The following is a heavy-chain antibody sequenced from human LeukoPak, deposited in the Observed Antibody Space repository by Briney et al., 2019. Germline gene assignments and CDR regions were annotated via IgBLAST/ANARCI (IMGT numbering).Heavy chain of an antibody. CDR2: IYYSGST. D-gene: IGHD3-3*01. J-gene: IGHJ5*02. Sequence: SETLSLTCTVSGGSISSSSYYWSWIRQPPGKGLEWIGYIYYSGSTNYNPSLKSRVTISVDTSKNQFSLKLSSVTAADTAVYYCARVLRFLEWYQTFDPWGQGTLVTVSS. CDR1: GGSISSSSYY. CDR3: ARVLRFLEWYQTFDP. V-gene: IGHV4-61*01.